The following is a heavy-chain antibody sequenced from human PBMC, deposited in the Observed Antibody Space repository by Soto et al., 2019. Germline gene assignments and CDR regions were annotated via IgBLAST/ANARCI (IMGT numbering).Heavy chain of an antibody. Sequence: SVKVSCKASGGTFSNHAINWVRQAPGQGLERMGRIIPIFTTTNYAQKFQGRVTITADESTITAYMELSSLKHDDTAVYYCAREVAADGTFREDVFDIWGQGTLVTVSS. V-gene: IGHV1-69*13. CDR1: GGTFSNHA. CDR3: AREVAADGTFREDVFDI. CDR2: IIPIFTTT. D-gene: IGHD6-13*01. J-gene: IGHJ3*02.